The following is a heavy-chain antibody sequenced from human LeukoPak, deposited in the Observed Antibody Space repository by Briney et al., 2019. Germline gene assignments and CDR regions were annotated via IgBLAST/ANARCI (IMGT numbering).Heavy chain of an antibody. CDR3: ARDGGTWNHDYYMDV. Sequence: ASVKVSCKASGYTFTSYGISWVRQAPGQGLEWMGWISAYNGYTNYAQKLQGRVTMTTDTSTSTAYMELRSLRSDDTAVYYCARDGGTWNHDYYMDVWGKGTTVTVSS. CDR1: GYTFTSYG. V-gene: IGHV1-18*01. D-gene: IGHD1-14*01. CDR2: ISAYNGYT. J-gene: IGHJ6*03.